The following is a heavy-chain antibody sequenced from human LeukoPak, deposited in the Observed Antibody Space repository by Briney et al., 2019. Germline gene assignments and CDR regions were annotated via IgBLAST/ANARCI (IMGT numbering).Heavy chain of an antibody. D-gene: IGHD3-10*01. Sequence: GGSLRLSCAASGFTFSSYTMHWVRQAPGKGLEWVAVISYDGSNKYYADSVKGRFTISRDNSKNTLYLRMNSLRAEDTAVYYCARDLVVRGVTSSSYYGIDVWGKGTTVTVSS. CDR1: GFTFSSYT. J-gene: IGHJ6*04. CDR3: ARDLVVRGVTSSSYYGIDV. V-gene: IGHV3-30*04. CDR2: ISYDGSNK.